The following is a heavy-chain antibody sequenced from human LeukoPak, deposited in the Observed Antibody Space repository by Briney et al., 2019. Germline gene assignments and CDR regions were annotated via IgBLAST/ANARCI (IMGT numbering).Heavy chain of an antibody. CDR3: HPLGYTAN. J-gene: IGHJ4*02. V-gene: IGHV3-74*01. Sequence: GGSLRLSCAVSGFTSGFTFSSRWMHWVRQAPGKGLVWVSLVKSDGNTNYADSVKGRFTVSRDNAKNTLYLQMNNLRVEDTALYFCHPLGYTANWGQGTLVTVSS. CDR2: VKSDGNT. CDR1: GFTFSSRW. D-gene: IGHD6-13*01.